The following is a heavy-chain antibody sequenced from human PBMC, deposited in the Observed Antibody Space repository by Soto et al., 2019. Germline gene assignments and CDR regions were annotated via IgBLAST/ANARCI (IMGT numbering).Heavy chain of an antibody. J-gene: IGHJ6*02. CDR3: ATKHDYSNYYGMDV. CDR2: IIPIFGTA. V-gene: IGHV1-69*13. D-gene: IGHD4-4*01. CDR1: GGTFSSYA. Sequence: GASVKVSCKASGGTFSSYAISWVRQAPGQGLEWMGGIIPIFGTANYAQKFQGRVTITADESTSTAYMELSSLRSEDTAVYYCATKHDYSNYYGMDVWGQGTTVTVSS.